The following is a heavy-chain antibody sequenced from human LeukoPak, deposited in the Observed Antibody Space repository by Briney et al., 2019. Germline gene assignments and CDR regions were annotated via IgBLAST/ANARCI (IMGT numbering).Heavy chain of an antibody. CDR1: GYTLSTYD. CDR2: MNPVSGNT. V-gene: IGHV1-8*02. Sequence: ASVKVSCKASGYTLSTYDIIWVRQATGQGLEWMGWMNPVSGNTRYAQKFQGRVTMTRNTSISTAYMELSSLRSDDTAVYYCARDYGYCSSTSCYTLNWFDPWGQGTLVTVSS. CDR3: ARDYGYCSSTSCYTLNWFDP. J-gene: IGHJ5*02. D-gene: IGHD2-2*02.